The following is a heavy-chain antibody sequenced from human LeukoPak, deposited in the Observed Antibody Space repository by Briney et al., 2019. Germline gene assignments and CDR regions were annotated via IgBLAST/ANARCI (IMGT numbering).Heavy chain of an antibody. CDR1: GGSISSYY. CDR2: IYYSGST. CDR3: ARDSLNWFDP. V-gene: IGHV4-59*01. Sequence: SETLPLTCTVSGGSISSYYWSWIRQPPGKGLEWIGYIYYSGSTNYNPSLKSRVTISVDTSKNQFSLKLSSVSAADTAVYYCARDSLNWFDPWGQGTLVTVSS. J-gene: IGHJ5*02.